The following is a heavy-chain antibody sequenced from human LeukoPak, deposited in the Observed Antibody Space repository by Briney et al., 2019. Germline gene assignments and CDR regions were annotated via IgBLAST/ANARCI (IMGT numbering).Heavy chain of an antibody. V-gene: IGHV3-21*01. D-gene: IGHD4-17*01. Sequence: GGSLRLSCAASGFTFSSYAMNWVRQAPGKGLEWVSSISSSSSYIYYADSVKGRFTISRDNAKNSLYLQMNSLRAEDTAVYYCARDFTTVTTTSFDYWGQGTLVTVS. CDR1: GFTFSSYA. J-gene: IGHJ4*02. CDR2: ISSSSSYI. CDR3: ARDFTTVTTTSFDY.